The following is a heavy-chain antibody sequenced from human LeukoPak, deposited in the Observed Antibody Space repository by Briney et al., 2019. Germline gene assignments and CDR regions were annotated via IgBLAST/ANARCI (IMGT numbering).Heavy chain of an antibody. D-gene: IGHD2-2*01. V-gene: IGHV1-58*01. CDR1: GFTFTISA. Sequence: GASVKVSCKASGFTFTISAVQWVRQARGQRLEWIGWIVVGSGNTNYAQKFQERVTITRDMSTSTAYMELSSLRSEDTAVYYCARGTSFDAFDIWGQGTMVTVSS. J-gene: IGHJ3*02. CDR3: ARGTSFDAFDI. CDR2: IVVGSGNT.